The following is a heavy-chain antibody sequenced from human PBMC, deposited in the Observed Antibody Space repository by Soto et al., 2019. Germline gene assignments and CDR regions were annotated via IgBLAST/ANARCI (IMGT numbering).Heavy chain of an antibody. Sequence: QVQLVESGGGVVQPGRSLRLSCAASGFTFSSYGMHWVRQAPGKGLEWVAVISYDGSNKYYADSVKGRFTISRDNSKKTLYLQMVSLRAEDTAVCYCAKDPGARGAGGDYWGQGTLVTVSS. CDR2: ISYDGSNK. J-gene: IGHJ4*02. CDR1: GFTFSSYG. V-gene: IGHV3-30*18. CDR3: AKDPGARGAGGDY. D-gene: IGHD3-10*01.